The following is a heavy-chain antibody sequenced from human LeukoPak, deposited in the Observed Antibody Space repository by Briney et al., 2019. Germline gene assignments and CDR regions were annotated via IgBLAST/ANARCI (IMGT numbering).Heavy chain of an antibody. V-gene: IGHV3-23*01. J-gene: IGHJ4*02. CDR2: ISGSGGST. D-gene: IGHD4-17*01. CDR3: AKDPLATVTIFDY. Sequence: GGSLRLSCPASGFTFSSYAMSWARQAPGKGLEWFPAISGSGGSTYYADSVKGRFTISRDNSKNTLYLQMNSLRAEDTAVYYCAKDPLATVTIFDYWGQGTLVTVSS. CDR1: GFTFSSYA.